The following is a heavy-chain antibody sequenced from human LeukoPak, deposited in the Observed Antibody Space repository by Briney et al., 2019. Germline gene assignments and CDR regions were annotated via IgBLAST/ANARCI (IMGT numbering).Heavy chain of an antibody. CDR1: GGSITSFY. CDR3: ARGQWELLRYNYIDV. V-gene: IGHV4-4*07. Sequence: PSETLSLTCTVSGGSITSFYWNCIRQPAGKGLGWIGRIDTSGSTNYNPSLKSRVTMSVDTSKNQFSLRLSSVTDADTAVYYCARGQWELLRYNYIDVWGKGTTVTVSS. CDR2: IDTSGST. J-gene: IGHJ6*03. D-gene: IGHD1-26*01.